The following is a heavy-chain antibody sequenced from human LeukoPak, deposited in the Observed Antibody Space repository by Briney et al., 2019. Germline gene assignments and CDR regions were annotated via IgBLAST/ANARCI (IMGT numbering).Heavy chain of an antibody. J-gene: IGHJ5*02. CDR2: IYPTGST. Sequence: PSETLSLTCTVSGYSISSGYYWGWIRQPPGKGLEWIGNIYPTGSTYYNPSLKSRVTISVDTSKNQFSLKLSSVTAADTAVYYCATHFIGNDAGILASWGQGTLVTVSS. CDR1: GYSISSGYY. V-gene: IGHV4-38-2*02. CDR3: ATHFIGNDAGILAS. D-gene: IGHD1-1*01.